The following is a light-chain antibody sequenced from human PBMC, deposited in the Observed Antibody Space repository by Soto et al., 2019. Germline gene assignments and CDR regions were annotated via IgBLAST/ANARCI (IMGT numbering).Light chain of an antibody. V-gene: IGKV3-15*01. CDR2: GAS. Sequence: EIVMTQSPATLSVSPWERATLSFIASQSVSSNLAWYQQKPGQAPRLLIYGASNRATGIPDRFSGSGSGTAFTLPIRRLKSADFAAYYCQQYNNWPQLNFGGGHKVDIK. J-gene: IGKJ4*01. CDR3: QQYNNWPQLN. CDR1: QSVSSN.